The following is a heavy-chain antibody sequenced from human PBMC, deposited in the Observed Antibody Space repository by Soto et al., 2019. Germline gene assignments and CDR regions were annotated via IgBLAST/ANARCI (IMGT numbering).Heavy chain of an antibody. CDR3: ASALFQLLEWSPFDS. CDR2: TSFDGSNK. V-gene: IGHV3-30-3*01. CDR1: GFTFSRYP. J-gene: IGHJ4*01. Sequence: GGSLRLSCAASGFTFSRYPINWVRPAPGKGLEWVAGTSFDGSNKYYADSVQGRFSSSRDNSKNTLYLQMDSLRADATAVYYGASALFQLLEWSPFDSWGHGTVVTVSS. D-gene: IGHD3-3*01.